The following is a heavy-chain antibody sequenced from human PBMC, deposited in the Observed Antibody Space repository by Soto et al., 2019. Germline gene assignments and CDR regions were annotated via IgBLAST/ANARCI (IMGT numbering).Heavy chain of an antibody. CDR2: IVVGSGNT. CDR3: AEDKHRRSPPPRIFDY. Sequence: SVKVSCKASGFTFTSSAVQWVRQARGQRLEWIGWIVVGSGNTNYAQKFQERVTITRDMSTSTAYMELSSLRSEDTAVYYCAEDKHRRSPPPRIFDYWGQGTLVPVYS. V-gene: IGHV1-58*01. D-gene: IGHD2-21*01. J-gene: IGHJ4*02. CDR1: GFTFTSSA.